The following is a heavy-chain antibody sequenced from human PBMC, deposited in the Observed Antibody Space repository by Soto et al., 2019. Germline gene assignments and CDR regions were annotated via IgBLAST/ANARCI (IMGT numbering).Heavy chain of an antibody. CDR1: GASIRSTDYY. D-gene: IGHD2-21*02. Sequence: SETLSLTCTVSGASIRSTDYYWSWIRQAPGKGLEWIGYVYYTGSTYYNPSLMGRLTISVDTSKNQFSLKLTSVTAAETAVYYCVRTAREGAVAPHWFDRWGQGTQVTVSS. V-gene: IGHV4-30-4*01. CDR2: VYYTGST. CDR3: VRTAREGAVAPHWFDR. J-gene: IGHJ5*02.